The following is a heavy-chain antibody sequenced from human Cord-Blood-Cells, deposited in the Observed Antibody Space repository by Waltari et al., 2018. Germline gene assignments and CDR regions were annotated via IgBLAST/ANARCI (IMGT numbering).Heavy chain of an antibody. CDR3: SRVRGGKSEGVLYYFDY. CDR2: IYHSGNI. V-gene: IGHV4-4*02. Sequence: QVQLQESGPGLVKPSGTLSLTCAVPGGSISSSNWWRWVRQPPGKGLELIGEIYHSGNIHYNPPPKSRLTISVNKSKNQLSLKLSSGTGADTAVYYSSRVRGGKSEGVLYYFDYWGRRTLVNVSS. CDR1: GGSISSSNW. D-gene: IGHD2-15*01. J-gene: IGHJ4*02.